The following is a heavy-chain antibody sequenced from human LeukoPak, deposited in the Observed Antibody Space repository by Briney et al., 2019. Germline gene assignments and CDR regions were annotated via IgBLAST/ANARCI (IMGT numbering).Heavy chain of an antibody. CDR1: GFTFGRYW. D-gene: IGHD6-6*01. CDR3: SNGIYSSSY. J-gene: IGHJ4*02. V-gene: IGHV3-7*01. CDR2: ISQDGSEE. Sequence: GGSLRLSCAVSGFTFGRYWMGWVRQAPGKGLEWISNISQDGSEEYYVDSVRGRFTASRDNAKNSLYLQMNNLRAEDTAVYFCSNGIYSSSYWGQGTLVTVSS.